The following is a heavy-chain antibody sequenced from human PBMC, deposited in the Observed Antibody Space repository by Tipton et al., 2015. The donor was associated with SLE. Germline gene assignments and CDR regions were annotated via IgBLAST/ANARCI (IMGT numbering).Heavy chain of an antibody. J-gene: IGHJ4*02. Sequence: LSLTCTVSGGSISSYYWSWIRQPPGKGLEWIGYIYYSGSTNYNPSLKSRVTISVDTSKNQFSLKLSSVTAADTAVYYCASWSPERTSGWSRFGYWGQGTLVTVSS. CDR1: GGSISSYY. V-gene: IGHV4-59*01. D-gene: IGHD6-19*01. CDR2: IYYSGST. CDR3: ASWSPERTSGWSRFGY.